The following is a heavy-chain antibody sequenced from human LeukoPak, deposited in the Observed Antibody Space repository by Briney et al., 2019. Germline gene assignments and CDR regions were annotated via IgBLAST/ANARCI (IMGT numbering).Heavy chain of an antibody. CDR3: TRDSSGIAAAGSNY. CDR2: IRSKAYGGTT. J-gene: IGHJ4*02. D-gene: IGHD6-13*01. V-gene: IGHV3-49*04. CDR1: GFTFSNAW. Sequence: GGSLRLSCAASGFTFSNAWMSWVRQAPGKGLEWVGFIRSKAYGGTTEYAASVKGRFTISRDDSKSIAYLQMNSLKTEDTAVYYCTRDSSGIAAAGSNYWGQGTLVTVSS.